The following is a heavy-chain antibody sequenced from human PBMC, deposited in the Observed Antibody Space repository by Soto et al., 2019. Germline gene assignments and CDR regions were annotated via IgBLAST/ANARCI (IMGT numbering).Heavy chain of an antibody. CDR1: GFTFSSSA. CDR3: AKGTWRSGWFDP. V-gene: IGHV3-23*01. Sequence: EVQLLESGGGLVQPGGSLRLSCAASGFTFSSSAMNWVRQGPGTQLEWVSSISGSGDKTYYADSVRGRLTISRDNSKKMLYLQMNSLKVEDTAIYYCAKGTWRSGWFDPWGQGTLVTVSS. J-gene: IGHJ5*02. D-gene: IGHD3-3*01. CDR2: ISGSGDKT.